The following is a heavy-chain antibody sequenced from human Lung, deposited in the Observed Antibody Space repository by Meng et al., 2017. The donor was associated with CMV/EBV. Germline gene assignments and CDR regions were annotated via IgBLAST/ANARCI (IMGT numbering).Heavy chain of an antibody. CDR3: ARARSPTHFDY. Sequence: GEXXKISCAASGFTFSTYDFHWVRQPTGKGLEWVSSIGTVGDTYSIGSVKGRFIISREDAKNSVYLQMNGLRDGDTGLYYCARARSPTHFDYWGQGALVTVSS. V-gene: IGHV3-13*01. J-gene: IGHJ4*02. CDR1: GFTFSTYD. CDR2: IGTVGDT.